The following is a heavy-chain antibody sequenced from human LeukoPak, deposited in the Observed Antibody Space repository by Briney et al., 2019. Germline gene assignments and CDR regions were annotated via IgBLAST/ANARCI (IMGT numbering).Heavy chain of an antibody. J-gene: IGHJ4*02. D-gene: IGHD3-3*01. V-gene: IGHV1-69*04. CDR3: ATRSWNNYDFWSGYFGVDY. CDR1: GGTFSSYA. CDR2: IIPILGIA. Sequence: SVKVSCKASGGTFSSYAISWVRQAPGQGLEWMGRIIPILGIANYAQKFQGRVTITADKSTSTAYMELSSLRSEDTAVYYCATRSWNNYDFWSGYFGVDYWGQGTLVTVST.